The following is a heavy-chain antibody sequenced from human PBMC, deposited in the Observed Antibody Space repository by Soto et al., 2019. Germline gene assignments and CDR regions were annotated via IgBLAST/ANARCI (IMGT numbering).Heavy chain of an antibody. V-gene: IGHV1-69*01. D-gene: IGHD3-10*01. CDR2: IIPIFGTA. Sequence: QVPLVQSGAEVKKPGSSVKVSCKASGGTFSSYAISWVRQAPGQGLEWMGGIIPIFGTANYAQKFQGRVTITADESTSTAHMELSSLRSEDTAVYYCARGLSSVTMVRGVIITSFGYWGQGTLVTVSS. J-gene: IGHJ4*02. CDR1: GGTFSSYA. CDR3: ARGLSSVTMVRGVIITSFGY.